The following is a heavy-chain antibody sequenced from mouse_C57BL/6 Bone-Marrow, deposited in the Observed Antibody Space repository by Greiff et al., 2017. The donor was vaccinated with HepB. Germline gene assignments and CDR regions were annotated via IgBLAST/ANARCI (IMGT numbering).Heavy chain of an antibody. CDR1: GYSITSGYY. V-gene: IGHV3-6*01. Sequence: EVKLMESGPGLVKPSQSLSLTCSVTGYSITSGYYWNWIRQFPGNKLEWMGYISYDGSNNYNPSLKNRISITRDTSKNQFFLKLNSVTTEDTATYYCAREGVIYYGSSYVYYFDYWGQGTTLTVSS. D-gene: IGHD1-1*01. J-gene: IGHJ2*01. CDR3: AREGVIYYGSSYVYYFDY. CDR2: ISYDGSN.